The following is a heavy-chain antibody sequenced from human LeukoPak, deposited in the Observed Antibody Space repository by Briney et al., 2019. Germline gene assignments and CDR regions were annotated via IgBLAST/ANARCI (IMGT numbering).Heavy chain of an antibody. D-gene: IGHD3-3*01. CDR3: ARGRHYDFWSGYEVLSRYGMDV. Sequence: SETLSLTCTVSGGSINYGGWIRQHPGQGLEWIGSLYYSGTTHYNPSLKSRVTISVDTSKNQFSLKLSSVTAADTAVYYCARGRHYDFWSGYEVLSRYGMDVWGQGTTVTVSS. CDR2: LYYSGTT. V-gene: IGHV4-39*01. CDR1: GGSINY. J-gene: IGHJ6*02.